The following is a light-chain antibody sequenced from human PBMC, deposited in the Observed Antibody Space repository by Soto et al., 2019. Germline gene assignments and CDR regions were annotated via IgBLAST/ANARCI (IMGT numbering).Light chain of an antibody. V-gene: IGKV1-5*03. CDR3: QHYNSYSEA. CDR2: KAS. Sequence: DIQMTQSPSTLSGSVGDRFTITWRASQTISSCLAWYQQKPGKAPKLLIYKASTLKSGVPSRFSGSGSGTEFTLTISSLQPDDFATYYCQHYNSYSEAFGQGTKVDIK. CDR1: QTISSC. J-gene: IGKJ1*01.